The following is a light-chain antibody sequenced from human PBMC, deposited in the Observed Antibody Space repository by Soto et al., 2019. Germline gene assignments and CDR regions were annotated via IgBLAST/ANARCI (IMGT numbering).Light chain of an antibody. CDR2: AAS. Sequence: DIAITPSPSALSATVLDGVTNTGRDSQGITGLAAWYQKQPGKPSMLLIFAASTLEGRVPPRCTGRGCGTEFTLSSRHLHQDYFVTYCRQQDRRYWTFGHGTKVDI. CDR3: QQDRRYWT. J-gene: IGKJ1*01. CDR1: QGITGL. V-gene: IGKV1-5*01.